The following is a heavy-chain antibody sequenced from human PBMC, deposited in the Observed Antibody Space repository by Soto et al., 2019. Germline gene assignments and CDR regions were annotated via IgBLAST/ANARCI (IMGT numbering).Heavy chain of an antibody. CDR2: ISPYNGNT. CDR3: ARGRKDYDFWSGLGFDP. V-gene: IGHV1-18*01. D-gene: IGHD3-3*01. J-gene: IGHJ5*02. CDR1: GYSFTSYG. Sequence: ASVKVSCKASGYSFTSYGIGWVRQAPGQGLEWMGWISPYNGNTYYAQKLQGRVTMTTDTSTNTVYMELRSLRSDDTAVYYCARGRKDYDFWSGLGFDPWGQGTLGTVSS.